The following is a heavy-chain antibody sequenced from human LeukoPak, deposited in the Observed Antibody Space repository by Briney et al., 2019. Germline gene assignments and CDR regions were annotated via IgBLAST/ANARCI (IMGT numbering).Heavy chain of an antibody. V-gene: IGHV4-59*08. CDR3: ARHDSLLVGY. Sequence: SETLSLTCTVSGGSISSYYWSWLRQPPGKGLEWIGYIYYSGSTNYNPSLKSRVTISVDTSKNQFSLKLSSVTAADTAVYYCARHDSLLVGYWGQGTLVTVSS. CDR1: GGSISSYY. CDR2: IYYSGST. D-gene: IGHD2-15*01. J-gene: IGHJ4*02.